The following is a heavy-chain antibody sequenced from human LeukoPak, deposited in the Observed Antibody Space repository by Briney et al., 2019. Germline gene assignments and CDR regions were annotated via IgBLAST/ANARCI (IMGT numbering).Heavy chain of an antibody. CDR1: GDSVSSNSAA. Sequence: SQTLSLTCVISGDSVSSNSAAWHWIRQSPSRGLEWLGRTHYRSKWYNDYAGSVKSRITINPDTSKNQFSLQVNSVTPEDTAVYYCARGGQGDGYSADEAFDIWGQGTMVTVSS. V-gene: IGHV6-1*01. J-gene: IGHJ3*02. CDR2: THYRSKWYN. D-gene: IGHD5-24*01. CDR3: ARGGQGDGYSADEAFDI.